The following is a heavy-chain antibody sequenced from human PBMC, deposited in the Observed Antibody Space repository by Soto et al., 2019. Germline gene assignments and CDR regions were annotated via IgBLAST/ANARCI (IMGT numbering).Heavy chain of an antibody. CDR1: GGSISSSSYY. J-gene: IGHJ5*02. CDR3: ARSRWYYNWFDP. D-gene: IGHD2-15*01. Sequence: KASETLSLTCTVSGGSISSSSYYWGWIRQPPGKGLEWIGSIYYSGSTYYNPSLKSRVTISVDTSKNQFSLKLSSVTAADTAVYYCARSRWYYNWFDPWGQGTLVTVSS. V-gene: IGHV4-39*01. CDR2: IYYSGST.